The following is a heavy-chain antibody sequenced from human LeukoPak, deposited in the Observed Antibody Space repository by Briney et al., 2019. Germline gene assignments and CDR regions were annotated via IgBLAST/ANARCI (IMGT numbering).Heavy chain of an antibody. V-gene: IGHV3-7*04. CDR2: IKQDGSEK. Sequence: GGSLRLSCAASGFIFSSYWMSCVRQAPGKGLEWVANIKQDGSEKDYVDSVKGRFTISRDNAQSSLYLQMNRLRAEDTAVYYCARDNRDVTDAFDIWGQGTLVTVSS. J-gene: IGHJ3*02. D-gene: IGHD3-10*01. CDR1: GFIFSSYW. CDR3: ARDNRDVTDAFDI.